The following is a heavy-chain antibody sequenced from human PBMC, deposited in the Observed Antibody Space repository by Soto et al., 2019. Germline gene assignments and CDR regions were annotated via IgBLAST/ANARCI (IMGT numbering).Heavy chain of an antibody. CDR1: GYTFTSYG. CDR3: SIESSTKVLRSYYYYYGMDV. D-gene: IGHD2-2*01. CDR2: ISAYNGNT. Sequence: GASVKVSCKASGYTFTSYGISWVRQAPGQGLEWIGWISAYNGNTNYARKLQGRVTITTDTSTSTAYMELRSLRSDDTAVYYCSIESSTKVLRSYYYYYGMDVWGQGTTVTVSS. J-gene: IGHJ6*02. V-gene: IGHV1-18*01.